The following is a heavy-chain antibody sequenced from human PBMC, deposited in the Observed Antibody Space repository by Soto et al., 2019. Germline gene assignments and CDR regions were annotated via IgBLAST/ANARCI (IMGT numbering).Heavy chain of an antibody. CDR1: ISSSSYY. Sequence: ISSSSYYWGWIREPPGKGLEWIGSIYYSGSTYYNPSLKSRVTISVDTPKNQFSLKLSSVTAADTAVYYCARHKGFSSGWYVRFDPWGQGTLVTVSS. J-gene: IGHJ5*02. CDR3: ARHKGFSSGWYVRFDP. V-gene: IGHV4-39*01. D-gene: IGHD6-19*01. CDR2: IYYSGST.